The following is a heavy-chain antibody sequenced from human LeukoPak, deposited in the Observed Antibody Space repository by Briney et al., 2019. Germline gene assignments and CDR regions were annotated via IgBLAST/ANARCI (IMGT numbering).Heavy chain of an antibody. CDR3: ARVRSWYYCMDV. Sequence: SETLSLTCTVSGGSISYYYWSWIRQPPGKGLEWIGYIYYSGSTNYSSSLKSRVTISVDTSKNQFSLKLSSVTAADTAVYYCARVRSWYYCMDVWGQGTTVTVSS. CDR2: IYYSGST. CDR1: GGSISYYY. J-gene: IGHJ6*02. V-gene: IGHV4-59*01. D-gene: IGHD3-16*02.